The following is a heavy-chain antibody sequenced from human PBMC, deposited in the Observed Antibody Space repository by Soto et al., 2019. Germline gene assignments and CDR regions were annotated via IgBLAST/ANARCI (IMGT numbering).Heavy chain of an antibody. D-gene: IGHD4-17*01. CDR2: ISTSGGGT. CDR1: RFTFSAYA. CDR3: AKDSDYSDLKSYFDF. Sequence: GWSLRLSCAASRFTFSAYAMSWVRQAPGKGLEWVSGISTSGGGTYYADSVKGRFTISRDNSKHTLYLQMNSLRAEDTAVYYCAKDSDYSDLKSYFDFWGQGTLVTVPQ. J-gene: IGHJ4*02. V-gene: IGHV3-23*01.